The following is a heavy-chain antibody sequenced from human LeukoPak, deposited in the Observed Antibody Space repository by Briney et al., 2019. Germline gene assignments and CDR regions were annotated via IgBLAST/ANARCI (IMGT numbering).Heavy chain of an antibody. CDR1: GGSISSSSYY. J-gene: IGHJ4*02. CDR3: ARHEGGGVVVVAPRNYFDY. Sequence: SETLSLTCTVSGGSISSSSYYWGWIRQPPGKGLEWIGSIYYSGSTYYNPSLKSRVTISVDTSKNQFSLKLSSVTAADTAVYYCARHEGGGVVVVAPRNYFDYWGQGTLVTVSS. D-gene: IGHD2-15*01. V-gene: IGHV4-39*01. CDR2: IYYSGST.